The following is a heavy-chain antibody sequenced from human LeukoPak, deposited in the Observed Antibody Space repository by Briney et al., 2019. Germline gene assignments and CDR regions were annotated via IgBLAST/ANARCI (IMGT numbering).Heavy chain of an antibody. CDR1: GGSISSYY. D-gene: IGHD3-10*01. J-gene: IGHJ5*02. Sequence: SETLSLTCTVSGGSISSYYWSWIRQPPGKGLEWIGNIYYSGSTNYNPSLKSRVTISVDTSKNQFSLKLSSVTAADTAVYYCARLPYGSGSYYKSRWFDPWGQGTLVTVSS. V-gene: IGHV4-59*08. CDR3: ARLPYGSGSYYKSRWFDP. CDR2: IYYSGST.